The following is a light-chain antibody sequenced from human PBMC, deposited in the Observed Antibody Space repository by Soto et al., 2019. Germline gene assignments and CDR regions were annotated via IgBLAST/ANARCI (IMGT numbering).Light chain of an antibody. Sequence: QSVLTLPASVSGSPGQSITISCTGTSSDVGAYNYVSWYQQHPGKAPKLMIYDVTNRPSGVSNRFSGSKSGDTASLTISGLQAEDEADYYCSSYTRSSTLYVFGTGTKLTVL. CDR1: SSDVGAYNY. CDR2: DVT. V-gene: IGLV2-14*01. J-gene: IGLJ1*01. CDR3: SSYTRSSTLYV.